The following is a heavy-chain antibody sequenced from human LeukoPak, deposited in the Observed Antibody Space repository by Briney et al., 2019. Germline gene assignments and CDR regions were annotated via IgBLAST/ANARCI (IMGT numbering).Heavy chain of an antibody. Sequence: GGSLRLSCAASGFTFSSYAMSWVRQAPGKGLEWVSGVSGSGGSTYYADSVKGRYTISRDNSKNTLYLQMNSLRAEDTAVYYCAKDLDIVATITGNWGQGTLVTVSS. CDR3: AKDLDIVATITGN. J-gene: IGHJ4*02. D-gene: IGHD5-12*01. CDR1: GFTFSSYA. V-gene: IGHV3-23*01. CDR2: VSGSGGST.